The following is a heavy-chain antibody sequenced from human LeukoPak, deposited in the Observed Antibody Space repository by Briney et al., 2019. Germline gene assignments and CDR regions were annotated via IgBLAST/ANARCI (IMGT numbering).Heavy chain of an antibody. D-gene: IGHD6-19*01. J-gene: IGHJ4*02. CDR1: GASISSSSYY. Sequence: SSETLSLTCNVSGASISSSSYYWGWIRQPPGKGLEWIGSIFYSGSTYYNPSLKSRVTISVDTSKNQFSLKLSSVTAADTAVYYCARGRSDQRYSSGWSVIDYWGQGTLVTVSS. CDR2: IFYSGST. V-gene: IGHV4-39*01. CDR3: ARGRSDQRYSSGWSVIDY.